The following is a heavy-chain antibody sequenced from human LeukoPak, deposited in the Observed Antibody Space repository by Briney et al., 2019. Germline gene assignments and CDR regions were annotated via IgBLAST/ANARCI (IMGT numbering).Heavy chain of an antibody. V-gene: IGHV1-8*01. D-gene: IGHD3-22*01. J-gene: IGHJ4*02. CDR1: GYTFTNYD. CDR3: ARGFPYYYDSSGNNMGY. CDR2: MNPNSGNT. Sequence: ASVKVSCXASGYTFTNYDINWVRQATGQGLEWMGWMNPNSGNTGYAQKFQGRVTMTRNTSISTAYMELSSLRSEDTAVYYCARGFPYYYDSSGNNMGYWGQGTLVTVSS.